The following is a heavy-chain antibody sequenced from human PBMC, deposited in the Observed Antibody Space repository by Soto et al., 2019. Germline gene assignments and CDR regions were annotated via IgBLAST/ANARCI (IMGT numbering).Heavy chain of an antibody. CDR3: ARAPGDILTSSWFDP. V-gene: IGHV4-30-2*01. Sequence: SETLSLTCAVSGGSISSGGYSWSWIRQPPGKGLEWIGYIYHSGSTYYNPSLKSRVTISVDRSKNQFSLKLSSVTAADTAVYYCARAPGDILTSSWFDPWGQGTLVTSPQ. CDR2: IYHSGST. CDR1: GGSISSGGYS. J-gene: IGHJ5*02. D-gene: IGHD3-9*01.